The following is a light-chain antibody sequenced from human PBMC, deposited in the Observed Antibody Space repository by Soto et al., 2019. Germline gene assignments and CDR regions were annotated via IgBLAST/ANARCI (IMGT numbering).Light chain of an antibody. Sequence: DIQMTQSPSSLSASVGDRVTITCRASQGISNYLAWYQQKPGKVPKLLIYDASALQSGVPSRFSGSGSGTEYTFTIIRLKPEDIATDYGQEYNVVIFTFGPGTKVEIK. CDR2: DAS. CDR1: QGISNY. CDR3: QEYNVVIFT. J-gene: IGKJ3*01. V-gene: IGKV1-27*01.